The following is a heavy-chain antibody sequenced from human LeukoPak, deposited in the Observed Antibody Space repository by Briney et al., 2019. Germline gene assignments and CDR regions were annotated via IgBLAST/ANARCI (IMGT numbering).Heavy chain of an antibody. J-gene: IGHJ4*02. CDR2: ISGSGGTT. V-gene: IGHV3-23*01. Sequence: GGSLRLSCAASGFTFSSYAMNWVRQAPGKGLEWVSVISGSGGTTYYADSVKGRFTISRDNSKNTLYLQMNSLRAEDTAVYYCARDERRDYVWGSYRPTPDYWGQGALVTVSS. CDR3: ARDERRDYVWGSYRPTPDY. D-gene: IGHD3-16*02. CDR1: GFTFSSYA.